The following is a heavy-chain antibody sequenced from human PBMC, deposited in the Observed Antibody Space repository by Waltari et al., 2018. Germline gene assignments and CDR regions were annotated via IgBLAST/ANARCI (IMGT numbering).Heavy chain of an antibody. CDR2: IYTRGNT. Sequence: QVQLQESGPGLVTPSQTLSLTCTVSGGSISSGTYWWAWMRQPAGHGLECVGRIYTRGNTDYSPSLTSRATVSLDTSKNQFSLKLRSVTAADTAVYYCARGRVEEANIFDPWGQGTLVIVSS. V-gene: IGHV4-61*02. CDR3: ARGRVEEANIFDP. J-gene: IGHJ5*02. D-gene: IGHD1-26*01. CDR1: GGSISSGTYW.